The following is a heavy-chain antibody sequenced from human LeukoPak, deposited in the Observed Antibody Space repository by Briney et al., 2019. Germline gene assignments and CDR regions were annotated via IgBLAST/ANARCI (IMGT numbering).Heavy chain of an antibody. CDR3: AGGLEGYRGYGFDY. CDR2: ISSSGSTI. Sequence: GGSLRLSCAASGFTFSSYSMNWVRQAPGKGLEWVSYISSSGSTIYYADSVKGRFTISRDNAKNSLYLQMSSLRDEDTAVYYCAGGLEGYRGYGFDYWGQGTLVTVSS. CDR1: GFTFSSYS. J-gene: IGHJ4*02. D-gene: IGHD5-18*01. V-gene: IGHV3-48*02.